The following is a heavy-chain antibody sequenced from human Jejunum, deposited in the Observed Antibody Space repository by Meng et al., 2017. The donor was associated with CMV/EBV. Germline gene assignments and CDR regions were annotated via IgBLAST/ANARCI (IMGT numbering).Heavy chain of an antibody. J-gene: IGHJ4*02. CDR1: GFTFRNYP. CDR3: ARENDYNNYFDF. V-gene: IGHV3-30*01. CDR2: ISYDESDQ. Sequence: FGFTFRNYPFHWVRQAPGKGLEWVAVISYDESDQQYADSVKGRFTISRDYSKNTLYLQMDGLRGDDTAVYYCARENDYNNYFDFWGRGTLVTVSS. D-gene: IGHD5-24*01.